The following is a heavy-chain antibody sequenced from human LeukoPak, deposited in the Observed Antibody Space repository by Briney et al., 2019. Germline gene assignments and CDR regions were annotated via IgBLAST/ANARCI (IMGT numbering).Heavy chain of an antibody. J-gene: IGHJ3*02. V-gene: IGHV4-34*01. CDR1: GGSFSGYY. CDR3: ARRPTGRITIFGVVTTSRAFDI. CDR2: INHSGST. Sequence: SETLSLTRAVYGGSFSGYYWSWIRQPPGKGLEWIGEINHSGSTNYNPSLKSRVTISVDTSKNQFSLKLSSVTAADTAVYYCARRPTGRITIFGVVTTSRAFDIWGQGTMVTVSS. D-gene: IGHD3-3*01.